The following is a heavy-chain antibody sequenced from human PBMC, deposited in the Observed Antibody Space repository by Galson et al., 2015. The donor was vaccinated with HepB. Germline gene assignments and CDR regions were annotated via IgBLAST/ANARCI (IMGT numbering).Heavy chain of an antibody. CDR1: GLTFSSHA. CDR2: ISGSGGST. J-gene: IGHJ5*02. Sequence: SLRLSCPASGLTFSSHAMRWVRQAPGKGLEWVSAISGSGGSTYYADSVKGRFTISRDNSKKTLYLQMNSLRAEDTAVYYCAKGPYYYGSGEDWFDPWGQGTLVTVSS. CDR3: AKGPYYYGSGEDWFDP. V-gene: IGHV3-23*01. D-gene: IGHD3-10*01.